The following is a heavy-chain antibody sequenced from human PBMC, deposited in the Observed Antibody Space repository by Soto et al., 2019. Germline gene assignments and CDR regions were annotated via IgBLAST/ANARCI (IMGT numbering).Heavy chain of an antibody. D-gene: IGHD5-18*01. CDR2: IWYDGSNK. CDR1: GFTFSSYG. Sequence: QVQLVESGGGVVQPGRSLRLSCAASGFTFSSYGMHWVRQAPGKGLEWVAVIWYDGSNKYYADSVKGRFTISRDNSKNTLYLQMNSLRAEDTTVYYCAREVGRWIPNHDAFDIWGQGTMVTVSS. CDR3: AREVGRWIPNHDAFDI. J-gene: IGHJ3*02. V-gene: IGHV3-33*01.